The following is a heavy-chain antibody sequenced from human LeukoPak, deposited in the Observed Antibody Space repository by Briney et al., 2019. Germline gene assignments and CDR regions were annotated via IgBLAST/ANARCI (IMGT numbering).Heavy chain of an antibody. CDR2: INWNGGST. J-gene: IGHJ6*03. V-gene: IGHV3-20*04. CDR1: GFTFDDYG. D-gene: IGHD5-18*01. Sequence: GGSLRLSCAASGFTFDDYGMSWVRQAPGKGLEWVSGINWNGGSTGYADSVKGRFTISRDNAKNSLYLQMNSLRAEDTAVYYCARDGGDGYSYGYYYYYMDVWGKGTTVTISS. CDR3: ARDGGDGYSYGYYYYYMDV.